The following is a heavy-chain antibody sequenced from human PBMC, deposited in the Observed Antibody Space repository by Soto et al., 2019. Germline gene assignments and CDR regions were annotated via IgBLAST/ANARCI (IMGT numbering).Heavy chain of an antibody. CDR2: IYYSGST. D-gene: IGHD3-9*01. CDR3: ARDLRRRYYDILTGYYASHYYYGMDV. CDR1: GGSISSGDYY. V-gene: IGHV4-30-4*01. Sequence: SETLSLTCTVSGGSISSGDYYWSWIRQPPGKGPEWIGYIYYSGSTYYNPSLKSRVTISVDTSKNQFSLKLSSVTAADTAVYYCARDLRRRYYDILTGYYASHYYYGMDVWGQGTTVTVSS. J-gene: IGHJ6*02.